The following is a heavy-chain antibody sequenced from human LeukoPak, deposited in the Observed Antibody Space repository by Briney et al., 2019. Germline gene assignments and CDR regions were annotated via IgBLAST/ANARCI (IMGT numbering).Heavy chain of an antibody. CDR2: IRSKANSYAT. Sequence: PGGSLRLSCAASGFTFSGSAMHWVRQASGKGLEWAGRIRSKANSYATAYAASVKGRFTISRDDSKNSAYLQMNSLKTEDTAVYYCTSVLPGYSSGWFDWGQGTLVTVSS. J-gene: IGHJ4*02. CDR3: TSVLPGYSSGWFD. CDR1: GFTFSGSA. D-gene: IGHD6-19*01. V-gene: IGHV3-73*01.